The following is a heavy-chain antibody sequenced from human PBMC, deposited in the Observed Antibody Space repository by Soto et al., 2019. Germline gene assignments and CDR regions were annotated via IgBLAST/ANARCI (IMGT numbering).Heavy chain of an antibody. CDR1: GYTFTTYG. V-gene: IGHV1-18*01. Sequence: ASVKVSCKASGYTFTTYGISWVRQAPGQGLEWMGWISGYNGNTNYAQKLQGRVTMTTDTSTSTAYMELRSLRSDDTAVYYCARDQDVSNYHGMDVWGQGTTVTVSS. J-gene: IGHJ6*02. D-gene: IGHD3-22*01. CDR2: ISGYNGNT. CDR3: ARDQDVSNYHGMDV.